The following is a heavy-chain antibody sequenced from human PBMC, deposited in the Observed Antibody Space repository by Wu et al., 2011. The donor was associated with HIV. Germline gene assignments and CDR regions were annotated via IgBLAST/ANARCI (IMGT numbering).Heavy chain of an antibody. CDR2: IIPILGTV. J-gene: IGHJ4*02. CDR1: GDTFSTYG. Sequence: QVQLVQSGAEVKKPGSSVKVSCKASGDTFSTYGINWVRQAPGQGLEWMGGIIPILGTVKYAQKFQGRVTITADKSTSTAYMELSSLRSEDTAVYYCARDFGGDEDSWGQGTLVTVSS. CDR3: ARDFGGDEDS. V-gene: IGHV1-69*06. D-gene: IGHD2-21*01.